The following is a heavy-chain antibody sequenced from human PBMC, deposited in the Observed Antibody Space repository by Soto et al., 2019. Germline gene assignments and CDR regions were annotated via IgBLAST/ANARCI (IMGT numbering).Heavy chain of an antibody. CDR3: ARGGWAHGDYVFYYYNMDV. V-gene: IGHV1-3*01. Sequence: QVQLVQSGAEVKRPGASVRVSCKASGYIFATHATHWVRQAPGQRLEWLGWINGGNGDTKYSQMLQGRVTLTRETTASTAYMELSSLRLEDTAVYYCARGGWAHGDYVFYYYNMDVWGKGTTVTVSS. CDR2: INGGNGDT. J-gene: IGHJ6*03. CDR1: GYIFATHA. D-gene: IGHD4-17*01.